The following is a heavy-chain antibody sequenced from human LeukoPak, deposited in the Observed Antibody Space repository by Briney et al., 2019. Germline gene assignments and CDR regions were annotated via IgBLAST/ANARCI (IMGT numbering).Heavy chain of an antibody. CDR3: ARFSIVVVITDAFDI. J-gene: IGHJ3*02. CDR1: GGSFSGYY. Sequence: SETLSLTCAVYGGSFSGYYWSWIRQPPGKGLEWLGEINHSGSTNYNPSLKSRVTISVDTSKNQFSLKLSSVTAADTAVYYCARFSIVVVITDAFDIWGQGTMVTVSS. D-gene: IGHD3-22*01. CDR2: INHSGST. V-gene: IGHV4-34*01.